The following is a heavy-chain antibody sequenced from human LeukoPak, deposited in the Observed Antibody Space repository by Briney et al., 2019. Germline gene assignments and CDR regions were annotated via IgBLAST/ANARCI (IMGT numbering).Heavy chain of an antibody. Sequence: PSETLSLICAVSGGSVSSTNSWSWVRPSPRKGLEWIGEIYHSGSANYNPSLRSRVTMSLDKSKNQFSLKLSSVTAADTAVYYCARVDPPRRLDYWGQGTLVTVSS. J-gene: IGHJ4*02. CDR2: IYHSGSA. CDR3: ARVDPPRRLDY. D-gene: IGHD2-21*02. V-gene: IGHV4-4*02. CDR1: GGSVSSTNS.